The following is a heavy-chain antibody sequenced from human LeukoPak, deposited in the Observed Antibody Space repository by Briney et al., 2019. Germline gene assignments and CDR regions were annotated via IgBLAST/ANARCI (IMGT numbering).Heavy chain of an antibody. CDR2: VSSGGSVI. D-gene: IGHD4-23*01. CDR3: ARDRGYSTFDN. CDR1: GFTFSSYE. Sequence: GGSLRLSCAVSGFTFSSYEVNWVRQAPGKGLEWVSYVSSGGSVIYYADSVKGRFTISRDNAKNSLYLHMNSLRVDDTAVYYCARDRGYSTFDNWGQGTLVTVSS. V-gene: IGHV3-48*03. J-gene: IGHJ5*02.